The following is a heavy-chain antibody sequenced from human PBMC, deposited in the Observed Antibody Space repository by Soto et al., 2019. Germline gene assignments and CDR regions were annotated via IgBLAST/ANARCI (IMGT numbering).Heavy chain of an antibody. CDR2: ISYDGSNK. CDR1: GFTFSSYA. V-gene: IGHV3-30-3*01. Sequence: PGGSLRLSCAASGFTFSSYAMHWVRQAPGKGLEWVAVISYDGSNKYYADSVKGRFTISRDNSKNTLYLQMNSLRAEDTAVYYCARPGRNIAARPGGFDYWGQGTLVTVSS. J-gene: IGHJ4*02. D-gene: IGHD6-6*01. CDR3: ARPGRNIAARPGGFDY.